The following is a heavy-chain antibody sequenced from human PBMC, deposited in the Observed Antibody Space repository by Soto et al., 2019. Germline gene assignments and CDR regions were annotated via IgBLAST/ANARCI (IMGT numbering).Heavy chain of an antibody. CDR3: VREDDGGDRDYYGLDV. CDR1: GGSISSDHYH. J-gene: IGHJ6*02. V-gene: IGHV4-30-4*01. D-gene: IGHD4-17*01. CDR2: IHYSGSG. Sequence: QVQLQESGPGLVRPSQTLSLTCTVSGGSISSDHYHWTWIRQTPGKGLEWGGYIHYSGSGYSNPSLQSRVTMSADTSKNLVSLKLSSVSAADTAVYFCVREDDGGDRDYYGLDVWGQGTTFTASS.